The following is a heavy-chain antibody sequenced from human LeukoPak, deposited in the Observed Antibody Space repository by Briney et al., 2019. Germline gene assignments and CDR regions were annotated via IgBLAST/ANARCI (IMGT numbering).Heavy chain of an antibody. Sequence: GGSLRLSCAASAFTFSSYAMNWVRQAPGKGLEWVSGISGSGGTTYYADSVTGRFTISRDNSKNTLYLQMNSLRAEDTAVYYCAKALGYRYGPNDAFDIWGQGTMVTVSS. CDR3: AKALGYRYGPNDAFDI. V-gene: IGHV3-23*01. CDR1: AFTFSSYA. CDR2: ISGSGGTT. D-gene: IGHD5-18*01. J-gene: IGHJ3*02.